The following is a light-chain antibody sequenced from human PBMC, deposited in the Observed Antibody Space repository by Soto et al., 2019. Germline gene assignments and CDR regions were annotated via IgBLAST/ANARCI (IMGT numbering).Light chain of an antibody. CDR2: SAS. J-gene: IGKJ1*01. Sequence: DIQMTQSPSSVSASVGDGVTFTCRASQDIGSWLAWYQQKPGKAPRLLIYSASSLQSGVPSRFSGSGSGTDFTLTISSLQPEEFATYFCQQANSFPWTFGQGTKVEI. CDR1: QDIGSW. V-gene: IGKV1-12*01. CDR3: QQANSFPWT.